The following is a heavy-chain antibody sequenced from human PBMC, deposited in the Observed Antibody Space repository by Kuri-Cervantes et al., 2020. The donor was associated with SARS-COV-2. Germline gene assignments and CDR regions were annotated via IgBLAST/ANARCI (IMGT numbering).Heavy chain of an antibody. Sequence: ASVKVSCKASGYAFTGYYMHWVRQAPGQGLEWMGWINPNSGGTNYAQKFQGRVTMTRDTSISTAYMELSRLRSDDTAVYYCARGGTGIFTWFDPWGRGTLVTVSS. V-gene: IGHV1-2*02. CDR3: ARGGTGIFTWFDP. J-gene: IGHJ5*02. CDR2: INPNSGGT. CDR1: GYAFTGYY.